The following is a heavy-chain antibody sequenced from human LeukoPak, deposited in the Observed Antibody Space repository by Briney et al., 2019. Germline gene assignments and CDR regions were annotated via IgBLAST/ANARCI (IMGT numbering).Heavy chain of an antibody. J-gene: IGHJ6*02. D-gene: IGHD4-11*01. CDR1: GYTLTELS. CDR3: AREVTHHVYYGMDV. Sequence: ASVKVSCKVSGYTLTELSMHWVRQAPGQGLEWMGWISAYNGNTNYAQKFQGRVTMTTDTSTSTAYMELRSLRSDDTAVYFCAREVTHHVYYGMDVWGQGTTVTVSS. CDR2: ISAYNGNT. V-gene: IGHV1-18*01.